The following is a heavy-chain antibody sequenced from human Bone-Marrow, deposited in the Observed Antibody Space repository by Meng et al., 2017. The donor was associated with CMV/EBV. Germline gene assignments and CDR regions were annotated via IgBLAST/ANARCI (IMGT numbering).Heavy chain of an antibody. J-gene: IGHJ6*02. CDR2: ISSDGSKE. V-gene: IGHV3-30*04. Sequence: GGSLRLSCAASAFTFRSYAMHWVRQPPGKGLEWVAVISSDGSKEYYADSVKGRFTVSRDNSNNTLYLQMSSLRGEDTAVYYCARYIKTWVHMDVWGQGTTVTVSS. CDR1: AFTFRSYA. CDR3: ARYIKTWVHMDV. D-gene: IGHD3-16*01.